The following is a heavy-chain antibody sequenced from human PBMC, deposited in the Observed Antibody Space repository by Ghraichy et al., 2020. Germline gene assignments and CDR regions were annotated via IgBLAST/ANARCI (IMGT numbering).Heavy chain of an antibody. D-gene: IGHD2-2*02. CDR2: ISSSGSTI. CDR3: AREPQLLNILGYCSSTSCYTENYDAFDI. V-gene: IGHV3-48*03. Sequence: GESLNISCAASGFTFSSYEMNWVRQAPGKGLEWVSYISSSGSTIYYADSVKGRFTISRDNAKNSLYLQMNSLRAEDTAVYYCAREPQLLNILGYCSSTSCYTENYDAFDIWGQGTMVTVSS. CDR1: GFTFSSYE. J-gene: IGHJ3*02.